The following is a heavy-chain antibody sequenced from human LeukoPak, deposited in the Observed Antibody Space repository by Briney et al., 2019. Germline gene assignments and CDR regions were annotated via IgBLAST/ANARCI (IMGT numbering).Heavy chain of an antibody. CDR2: ISAYNGNT. D-gene: IGHD6-13*01. J-gene: IGHJ5*02. Sequence: ASVKVSCKASGYTFTSYGISWVRQAPGQGLEWMGWISAYNGNTNYAQKLQGRVTMTTDTSTSTAYMELRSLRSDDTAVYYCARDPGSSSWKHNWFDPWGQGTLVTVSS. CDR3: ARDPGSSSWKHNWFDP. CDR1: GYTFTSYG. V-gene: IGHV1-18*01.